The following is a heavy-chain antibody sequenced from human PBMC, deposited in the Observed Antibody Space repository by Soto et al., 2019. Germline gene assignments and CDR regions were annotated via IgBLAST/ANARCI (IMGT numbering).Heavy chain of an antibody. CDR3: AKGTEYSGSPGYLQH. CDR2: ISGSGGST. V-gene: IGHV3-23*01. J-gene: IGHJ1*01. CDR1: GFTFSSYA. D-gene: IGHD1-26*01. Sequence: GGSLRLSCAASGFTFSSYAMSWVRQAPGKGLEWVSAISGSGGSTYYADSVKGRLTTSRDNSKNTLYLQMNSLRAEDTAVYYCAKGTEYSGSPGYLQHWGQGTLVTVSS.